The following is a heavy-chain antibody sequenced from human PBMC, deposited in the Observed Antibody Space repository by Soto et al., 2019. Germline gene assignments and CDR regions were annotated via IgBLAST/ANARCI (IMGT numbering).Heavy chain of an antibody. Sequence: EVQLVDSGGALVQPGESLRLSCAASGFTFSDYLMTWVRQAPGKGLEWVATIKQDGNEKYYVDSVKGRFTISRANAKNSLYLQMNGLRAEDTAVYYCAIGDWLGNWGQGTLVTVSS. D-gene: IGHD6-19*01. V-gene: IGHV3-7*01. CDR1: GFTFSDYL. J-gene: IGHJ4*02. CDR3: AIGDWLGN. CDR2: IKQDGNEK.